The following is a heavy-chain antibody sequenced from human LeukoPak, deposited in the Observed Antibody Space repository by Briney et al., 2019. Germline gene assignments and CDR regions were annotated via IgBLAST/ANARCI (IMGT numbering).Heavy chain of an antibody. CDR2: INPNSGGT. V-gene: IGHV1-2*02. D-gene: IGHD5/OR15-5a*01. CDR3: AREDLSSPYYYYSMDV. Sequence: ASVKVSCKASGYTFTGYYMHWVRQAPGQGLEWMGWINPNSGGTNYAQKFQGRVTMTRDTSISTAYMELSRLRSDDTAVYYCAREDLSSPYYYYSMDVWGQGTTVTVSS. CDR1: GYTFTGYY. J-gene: IGHJ6*02.